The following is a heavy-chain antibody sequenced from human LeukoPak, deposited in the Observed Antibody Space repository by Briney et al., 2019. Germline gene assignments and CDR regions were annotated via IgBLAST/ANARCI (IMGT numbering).Heavy chain of an antibody. D-gene: IGHD6-13*01. CDR1: GFTFSSYA. V-gene: IGHV3-30-3*01. CDR2: ISYDGSNK. CDR3: AREYIAAAGNNWFDP. Sequence: PGGSLRLSCAASGFTFSSYAMHWVRQAPGKGLEWVAVISYDGSNKYYADSVKGRFTISRDNSKNTLYLQMNSLRAEDTAVYCCAREYIAAAGNNWFDPWGQGTLVTVSS. J-gene: IGHJ5*02.